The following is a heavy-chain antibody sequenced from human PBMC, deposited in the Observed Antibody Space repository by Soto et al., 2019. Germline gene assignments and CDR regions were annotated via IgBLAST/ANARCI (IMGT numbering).Heavy chain of an antibody. CDR3: ARGDRYSGSFSDYFDP. Sequence: SETLSLTCIVSGASISTGGYSWSWIRQPPGKGPEWIGYIYESGRTYYKPSLKSRASISMDKSRNQFSVRLTSVTASDTAVYFCARGDRYSGSFSDYFDPWGQGTLVTVSS. D-gene: IGHD1-26*01. CDR1: GASISTGGYS. CDR2: IYESGRT. V-gene: IGHV4-30-2*01. J-gene: IGHJ5*02.